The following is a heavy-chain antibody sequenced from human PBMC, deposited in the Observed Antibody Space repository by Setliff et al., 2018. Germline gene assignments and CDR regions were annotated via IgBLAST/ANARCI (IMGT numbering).Heavy chain of an antibody. D-gene: IGHD5-12*01. Sequence: PSETLSLTCTVSGGSFTPYYWSWIRQPPGKGLEWIGYVYYSGTAYYNPSLKSRVTVIVDTSKNQFSLRLSSVTAADTAVYYCARGGTFRYFDYWGQGTPVTGSS. CDR2: VYYSGTA. CDR3: ARGGTFRYFDY. J-gene: IGHJ4*02. CDR1: GGSFTPYY. V-gene: IGHV4-59*01.